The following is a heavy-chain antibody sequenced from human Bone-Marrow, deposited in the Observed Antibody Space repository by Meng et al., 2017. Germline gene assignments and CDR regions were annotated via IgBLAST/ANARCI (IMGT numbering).Heavy chain of an antibody. V-gene: IGHV3-48*04. CDR3: ARDRITMVRGVIITQNFDY. CDR1: GFTFSSYG. CDR2: ISSSGSTI. D-gene: IGHD3-10*01. J-gene: IGHJ4*02. Sequence: GESLKISCAASGFTFSSYGMNWVRQAPGKGLEWVSYISSSGSTIYYADSVKGRFTISRDNAKNSLYLQMNSLRAEDTAVYYCARDRITMVRGVIITQNFDYWGQGTLVTVSS.